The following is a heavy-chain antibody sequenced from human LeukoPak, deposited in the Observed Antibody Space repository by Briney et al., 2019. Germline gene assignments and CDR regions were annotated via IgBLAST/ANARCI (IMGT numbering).Heavy chain of an antibody. CDR2: ISGSGGST. D-gene: IGHD3-10*01. CDR1: GFTFSSYG. J-gene: IGHJ4*02. V-gene: IGHV3-23*01. Sequence: GGTLRLSCAASGFTFSSYGMSWVRQAPGKGLEWVSAISGSGGSTYYADSVKGRFTVSRDNAKNTLYLQMNSLRADDTAVYYCAKGHHYGSGSYWVWGQGTLVTVSS. CDR3: AKGHHYGSGSYWV.